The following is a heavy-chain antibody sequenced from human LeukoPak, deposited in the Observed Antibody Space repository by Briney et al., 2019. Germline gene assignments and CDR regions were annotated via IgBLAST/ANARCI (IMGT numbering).Heavy chain of an antibody. V-gene: IGHV3-21*01. Sequence: PGGSLRLSCTASGFTFSSYSKNWVRQAPGEGLEWVSSISSSSSYIYYADSVKGRFTISRDNAKNSLYLQMNSLRAEDTAVYYCARGSQGAHWGQGTMVTVSS. J-gene: IGHJ3*01. CDR3: ARGSQGAH. D-gene: IGHD1-14*01. CDR2: ISSSSSYI. CDR1: GFTFSSYS.